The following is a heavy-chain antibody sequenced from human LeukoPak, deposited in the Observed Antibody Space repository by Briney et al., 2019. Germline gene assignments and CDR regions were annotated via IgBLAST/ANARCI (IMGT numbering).Heavy chain of an antibody. CDR2: IHKSAIT. Sequence: GGSLRLSCAASGFTVSSNYMTWVRQAPGKGLEWVSVIHKSAITYYADTVKGRFTISRDNSKNTLYLQMNSLRAEDTAVYYCARSLRVRGVPDYMDVWGKGTTVTISS. V-gene: IGHV3-53*01. CDR1: GFTVSSNY. D-gene: IGHD3-10*01. J-gene: IGHJ6*03. CDR3: ARSLRVRGVPDYMDV.